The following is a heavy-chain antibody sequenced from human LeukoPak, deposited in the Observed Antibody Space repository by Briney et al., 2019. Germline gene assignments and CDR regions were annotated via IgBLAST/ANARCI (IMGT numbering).Heavy chain of an antibody. CDR3: ARLWQNAFDI. CDR1: GFTFSSYN. D-gene: IGHD3-10*01. CDR2: IWYDGSNK. J-gene: IGHJ3*02. V-gene: IGHV3-33*01. Sequence: PGRSLRLSRAASGFTFSSYNMHWVRQAPGKGLEWVAVIWYDGSNKYYADSVKGRFTISRDNSKNTLYLQMNSLRAEDTAVYYCARLWQNAFDIWGQGTMVTVSS.